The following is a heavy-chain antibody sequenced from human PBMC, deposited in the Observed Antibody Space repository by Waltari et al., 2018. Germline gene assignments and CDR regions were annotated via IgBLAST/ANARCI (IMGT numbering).Heavy chain of an antibody. CDR3: ARTPPPYGSSSWAAGY. CDR2: INHSGST. V-gene: IGHV4-34*01. Sequence: QVQLQQWGAGLLKPSETLSLTCAVYGGSFSGYYWSWIRQPPGKGLEWIGEINHSGSTNYNPCLKGRVTISVATSKNQFSLKLSSVTAADPAVYYCARTPPPYGSSSWAAGYWGQGTLVTVSS. CDR1: GGSFSGYY. J-gene: IGHJ4*02. D-gene: IGHD6-6*01.